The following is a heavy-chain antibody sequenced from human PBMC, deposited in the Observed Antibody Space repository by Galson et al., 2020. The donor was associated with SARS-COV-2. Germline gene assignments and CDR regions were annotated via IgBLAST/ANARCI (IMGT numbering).Heavy chain of an antibody. CDR1: GFTFTDYY. V-gene: IGHV3-11*06. J-gene: IGHJ6*03. CDR3: ARDGKSVAAGSRRLLKKNYYFVYMDV. Sequence: GGSLRLSCAASGFTFTDYYMTWVRQAPGKGLEWISYIGSSSSYTNYADSVKGRFTISRDNDKKSLYLQMNSLTAEDTGVYFCARDGKSVAAGSRRLLKKNYYFVYMDVWGKGTSVTVSS. D-gene: IGHD2-15*01. CDR2: IGSSSSYT.